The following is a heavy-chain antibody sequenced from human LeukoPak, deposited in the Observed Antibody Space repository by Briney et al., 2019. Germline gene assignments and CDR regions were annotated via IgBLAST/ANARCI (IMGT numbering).Heavy chain of an antibody. V-gene: IGHV3-30-3*01. CDR1: GFTFSSYA. CDR3: ARDRDTAIFDY. D-gene: IGHD5-18*01. Sequence: GGSLRLSCAASGFTFSSYAKHWVRQAPGKGLEWVAVISYDGSNKYYADSVKGRFTISRDNSKNTLYLQMNSLRAEDTAVYYCARDRDTAIFDYWGQGTLVTVSS. CDR2: ISYDGSNK. J-gene: IGHJ4*02.